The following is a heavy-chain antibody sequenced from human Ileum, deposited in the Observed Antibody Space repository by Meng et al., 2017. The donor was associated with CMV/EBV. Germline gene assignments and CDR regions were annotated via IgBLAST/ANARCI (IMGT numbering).Heavy chain of an antibody. V-gene: IGHV3-23*01. CDR2: VSGSSITT. CDR3: VKDHKD. Sequence: EVQLLESGGDLVQPGGSLRLSCVGSGFTFSSYALSWVRQAPGKGLEWVSTVSGSSITTYYADSVKGRFTISRDNYNDILSLEMNSLRVEDTALYYCVKDHKDLGHGTLVTVSS. CDR1: GFTFSSYA. J-gene: IGHJ4*01.